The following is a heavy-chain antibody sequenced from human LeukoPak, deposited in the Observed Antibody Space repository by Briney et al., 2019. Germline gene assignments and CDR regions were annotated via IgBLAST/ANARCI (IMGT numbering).Heavy chain of an antibody. CDR2: ISYDGSNK. V-gene: IGHV3-30-3*01. CDR1: GFTLNNYA. CDR3: ARALSHYDSSGYYNY. Sequence: GSLRLFCSASGFTLNNYAMHWVRQAPGKGLGWVAVISYDGSNKYYADSVKGRFTISRDNSKNTLYLQMNSLRAEDTAVYYCARALSHYDSSGYYNYWGQGTLVTVSS. D-gene: IGHD3-22*01. J-gene: IGHJ4*02.